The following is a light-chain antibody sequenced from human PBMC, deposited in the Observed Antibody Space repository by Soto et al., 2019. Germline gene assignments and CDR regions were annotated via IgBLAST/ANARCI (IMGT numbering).Light chain of an antibody. J-gene: IGKJ5*01. CDR1: QRISTY. Sequence: DIQMTQSPSSLSSSVGFRITFTCHVSQRISTYLNWYQQKPGQAPKLLIYVASLLQSGVPSRFSGSGSGTDFTLTISGLQPEDFATYYCQQSYDTVAITFGQGTRLEIK. CDR2: VAS. CDR3: QQSYDTVAIT. V-gene: IGKV1-39*01.